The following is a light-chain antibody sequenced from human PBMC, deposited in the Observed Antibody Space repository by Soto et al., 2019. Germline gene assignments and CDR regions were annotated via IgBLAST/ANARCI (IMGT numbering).Light chain of an antibody. Sequence: EIVLTQSPGTLSLSPGERATLSCRASQSVSSSYLAWYQQKRGQAPRLLIYGASSRAAGVPDRFSGSGSGTDFTLTISGLEPEDFAVYYCQQYDSSPFTFGQGTRLDIK. J-gene: IGKJ5*01. V-gene: IGKV3-20*01. CDR2: GAS. CDR3: QQYDSSPFT. CDR1: QSVSSSY.